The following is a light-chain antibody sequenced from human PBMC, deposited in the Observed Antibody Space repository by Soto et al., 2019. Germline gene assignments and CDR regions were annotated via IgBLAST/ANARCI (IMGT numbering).Light chain of an antibody. CDR1: QSVSNSY. J-gene: IGKJ1*01. Sequence: EIVLTQSPGTLSLSPGERATLSCSASQSVSNSYLAWYQEKPGQPPRLLIYVASSRATGVPDRFSGSGSGTDFTLTITRLEPEDFAVYCCQHYGGSPPTVGQGTKVEI. CDR3: QHYGGSPPT. CDR2: VAS. V-gene: IGKV3-20*01.